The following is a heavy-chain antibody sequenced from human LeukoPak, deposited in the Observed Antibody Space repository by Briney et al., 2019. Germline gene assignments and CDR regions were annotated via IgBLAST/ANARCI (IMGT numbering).Heavy chain of an antibody. Sequence: SETLSLTCAVSGGSISSSNWWSWVRQPPGKGLEWIGEIYHSGSTNYNPSLKSRVTISVDTSKNQFSLQLNSVTPEDTAVYYCVRGSAEEYSSGWYPNYYYYYMDVWGKGTTVTVSS. CDR1: GGSISSSNW. D-gene: IGHD6-19*01. CDR2: IYHSGST. V-gene: IGHV4-4*02. CDR3: VRGSAEEYSSGWYPNYYYYYMDV. J-gene: IGHJ6*03.